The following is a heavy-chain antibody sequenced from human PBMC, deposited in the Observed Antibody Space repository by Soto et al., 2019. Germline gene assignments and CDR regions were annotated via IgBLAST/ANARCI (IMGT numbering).Heavy chain of an antibody. CDR1: GGTFSSYI. CDR2: IIPILGIA. D-gene: IGHD1-26*01. J-gene: IGHJ4*02. CDR3: ARFPQTAIVGAAYFDY. Sequence: QVQRVQSGAEVKKPGSSVKVSCKASGGTFSSYIISWVRQAPGQGLEWMGRIIPILGIANYAQKFQGRVTITADKSTSTAYMDLSSLRSEDTAVYYCARFPQTAIVGAAYFDYWGQGTLVTVSS. V-gene: IGHV1-69*02.